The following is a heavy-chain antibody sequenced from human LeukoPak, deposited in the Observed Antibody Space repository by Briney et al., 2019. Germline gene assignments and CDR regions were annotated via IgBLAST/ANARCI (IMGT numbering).Heavy chain of an antibody. V-gene: IGHV1-2*05. J-gene: IGHJ6*02. CDR3: AREGGGGSFYDYYYYGMDV. D-gene: IGHD2-15*01. CDR1: GYTFTDYY. CDR2: INPNSGGT. Sequence: GASVKVSCKASGYTFTDYYMHWVRQAPGQGLEWMGRINPNSGGTNYAQKFQGGVTMTRDTSISTAYMELNRLTSDDTVVYYCAREGGGGSFYDYYYYGMDVWGQGTTVTVSS.